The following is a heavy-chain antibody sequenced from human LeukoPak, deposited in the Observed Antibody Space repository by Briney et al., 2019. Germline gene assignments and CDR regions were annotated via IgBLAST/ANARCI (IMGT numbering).Heavy chain of an antibody. CDR3: SRDGSGSDWSAFDI. CDR2: VRKKDKSYTT. J-gene: IGHJ3*02. D-gene: IGHD1-1*01. CDR1: GFIFSDYI. Sequence: PGGSLRLSCAASGFIFSDYIMDWVRQAPGKGLEWVGRVRKKDKSYTTKYAPSVEGRFTISRDDSQNSLYLQMNSLRTEDTAVYYCSRDGSGSDWSAFDIWGQGTMVTVSS. V-gene: IGHV3-72*01.